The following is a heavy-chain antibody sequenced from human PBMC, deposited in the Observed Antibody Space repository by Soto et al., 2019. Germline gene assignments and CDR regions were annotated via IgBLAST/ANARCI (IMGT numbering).Heavy chain of an antibody. Sequence: QVQLVQSGAEVKKPGSSMKVSCKASGGTFSSYAISWVRQAPGQGLEWMGGIIPIFGTANYAQKFQGRVTITADESTSTAYMELSSLRSEDTAVYYCARSNYYDSSGYYGNYYYYGMDVWGQGTTVTVSS. D-gene: IGHD3-22*01. V-gene: IGHV1-69*01. CDR1: GGTFSSYA. J-gene: IGHJ6*02. CDR2: IIPIFGTA. CDR3: ARSNYYDSSGYYGNYYYYGMDV.